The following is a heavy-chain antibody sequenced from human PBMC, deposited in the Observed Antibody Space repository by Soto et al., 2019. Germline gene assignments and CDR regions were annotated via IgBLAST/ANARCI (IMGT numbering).Heavy chain of an antibody. CDR1: RFTFNTYS. V-gene: IGHV3-21*01. CDR3: ARKGGSGYYYYYGFDV. D-gene: IGHD3-10*01. Sequence: EVQLVESGGGLVKPGGSLRLSCAASRFTFNTYSMNWVRQAPGKGLEWVSSITSSSSYKYYADSVKGRFTISRDNAKNSLYLKMNSLRAEDTAVYYCARKGGSGYYYYYGFDVWGQGTTVTVSS. J-gene: IGHJ6*02. CDR2: ITSSSSYK.